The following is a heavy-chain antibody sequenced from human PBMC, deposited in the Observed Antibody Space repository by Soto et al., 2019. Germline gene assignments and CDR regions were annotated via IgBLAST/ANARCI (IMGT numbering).Heavy chain of an antibody. V-gene: IGHV3-9*01. J-gene: IGHJ6*02. CDR2: IAWNSDII. D-gene: IGHD3-10*01. CDR3: ANDYYGSAIYGMDV. Sequence: PGGSLRLSCAASGFSFEDYAMHWVRQAPGKGLEWVSGIAWNSDIIGYADSVKGRFTISRDNGKNSLYLQMNSLRPEDTALYYCANDYYGSAIYGMDVWGQGTTVTVSS. CDR1: GFSFEDYA.